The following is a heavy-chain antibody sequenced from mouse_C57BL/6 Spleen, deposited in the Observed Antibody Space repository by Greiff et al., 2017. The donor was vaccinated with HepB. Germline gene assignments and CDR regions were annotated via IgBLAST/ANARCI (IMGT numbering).Heavy chain of an antibody. V-gene: IGHV14-3*01. J-gene: IGHJ2*01. CDR1: GFNIKNTY. CDR2: IDPANGNT. CDR3: ARDYGYDSYFDY. Sequence: EVQRVESVAELVRPGASVKLSCTASGFNIKNTYMHWVKQRPEQGLEWIGRIDPANGNTKYAPKFQGKATITADTSSNTAYLQLSSLTSEDTAIYYCARDYGYDSYFDYWGQGTTLTVSS. D-gene: IGHD2-2*01.